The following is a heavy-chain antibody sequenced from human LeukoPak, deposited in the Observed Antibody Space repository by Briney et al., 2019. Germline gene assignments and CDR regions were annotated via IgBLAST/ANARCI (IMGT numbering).Heavy chain of an antibody. CDR1: GFTFSSYW. J-gene: IGHJ2*01. V-gene: IGHV4-59*08. Sequence: PGGSLRLSCAASGFTFSSYWMSWVRQAPGKGLEWVGYAYNSGDTGKNPSLRSRVTILLDTSRNQCSLKLTSVSAADTAVYYCARLKLGAYFDLWGRGTLVTVSS. CDR2: AYNSGDT. CDR3: ARLKLGAYFDL. D-gene: IGHD3-16*01.